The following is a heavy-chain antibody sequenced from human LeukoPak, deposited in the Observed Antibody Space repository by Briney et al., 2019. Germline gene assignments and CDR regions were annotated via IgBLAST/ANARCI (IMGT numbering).Heavy chain of an antibody. CDR3: ARAGGYNQQFDY. J-gene: IGHJ4*02. CDR1: GGSISSYY. CDR2: IYYSGST. Sequence: SETLSLTCTVSGGSISSYYWSWIRQPPGKGLEWIGYIYYSGSTNYNPSLKSRVTISVDTSKNQFSLKLSSVTAADTAVYYCARAGGYNQQFDYWGQGTLATVSS. D-gene: IGHD5-24*01. V-gene: IGHV4-59*01.